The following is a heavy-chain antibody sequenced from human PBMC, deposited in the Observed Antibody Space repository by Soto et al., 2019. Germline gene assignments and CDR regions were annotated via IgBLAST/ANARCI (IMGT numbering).Heavy chain of an antibody. CDR2: IGISSNT. Sequence: GGSLRLSCAASGFTFSDYSLNWIRQAPGKGLEWLSYIGISSNTDYADPVKGRFTVSRDNSKNTVYLQMNSLRAEDTAVYYCAKSVSGWYLDYWGQGTLVTVSS. J-gene: IGHJ4*02. D-gene: IGHD6-19*01. CDR1: GFTFSDYS. V-gene: IGHV3-48*01. CDR3: AKSVSGWYLDY.